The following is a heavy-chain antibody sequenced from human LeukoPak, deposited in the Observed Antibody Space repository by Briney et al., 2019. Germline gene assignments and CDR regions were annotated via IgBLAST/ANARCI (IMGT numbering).Heavy chain of an antibody. CDR3: ASIAVAGIAYYFDY. CDR1: GGSISSYY. Sequence: SSETLSLTCTVSGGSISSYYWSWIRQPPGKGLEWIGYIHYSGSTNYKSSLKSRVTISVDTSKNQFSLKLSSVTAADTAVYYCASIAVAGIAYYFDYWGQGTLVTVSS. V-gene: IGHV4-59*08. CDR2: IHYSGST. D-gene: IGHD6-19*01. J-gene: IGHJ4*02.